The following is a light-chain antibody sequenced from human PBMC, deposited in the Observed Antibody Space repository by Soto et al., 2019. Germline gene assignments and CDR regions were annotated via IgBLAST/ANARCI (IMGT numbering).Light chain of an antibody. CDR2: ATS. J-gene: IGKJ3*01. Sequence: EIVMTQSPATLSVSPGERATLSCRASQSIGTKLVWHQQKPGQAPRLLIYATSTRATGIPGRFSGSGSGTDFTLTISRLEPEDFAVYYCQQYGSSPCFGPGTKVDIK. CDR1: QSIGTK. CDR3: QQYGSSPC. V-gene: IGKV3-20*01.